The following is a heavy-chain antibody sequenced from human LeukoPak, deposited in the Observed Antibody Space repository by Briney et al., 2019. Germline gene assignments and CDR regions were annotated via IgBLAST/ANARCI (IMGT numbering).Heavy chain of an antibody. J-gene: IGHJ4*02. Sequence: GGSLRLSCAASGFTFSSYSMNWVRKAPGKGLEWVSSISSSSSYIYYADSVKGRFTISRDNAKNSLYLQMNSLRAEDTAVYYCARYCSSTSCYIRAFDYWGQGTLVTVSS. V-gene: IGHV3-21*01. CDR1: GFTFSSYS. D-gene: IGHD2-2*02. CDR3: ARYCSSTSCYIRAFDY. CDR2: ISSSSSYI.